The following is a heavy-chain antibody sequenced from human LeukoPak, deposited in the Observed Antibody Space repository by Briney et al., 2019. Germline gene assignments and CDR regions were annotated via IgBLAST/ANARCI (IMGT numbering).Heavy chain of an antibody. CDR2: INHSGST. V-gene: IGHV4-39*07. CDR1: GGSISSSSYY. CDR3: ARGRGSGWLFDY. Sequence: SETLSLTCSVSGGSISSSSYYWGWIRQPPGKGLEWIGEINHSGSTNYNPSLKSRVTISVDTSKNQFSLKPSSVTAADTAVYYCARGRGSGWLFDYWGQGTLVTVSS. J-gene: IGHJ4*02. D-gene: IGHD6-19*01.